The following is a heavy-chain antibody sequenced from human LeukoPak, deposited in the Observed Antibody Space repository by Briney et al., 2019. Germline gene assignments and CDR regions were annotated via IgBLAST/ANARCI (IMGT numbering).Heavy chain of an antibody. CDR2: IHHSGST. V-gene: IGHV4-30-2*01. CDR3: ARERVGANDAFDI. D-gene: IGHD1-26*01. J-gene: IGHJ3*02. CDR1: GGSISSGGYS. Sequence: SETLSLTCAVSGGSISSGGYSWSWIRQPPGKGLEWIGYIHHSGSTYYNPSLKRRVTISVDRSKNQFSLKLSSVTAADTAVYYCARERVGANDAFDIWGQGTMVTVSS.